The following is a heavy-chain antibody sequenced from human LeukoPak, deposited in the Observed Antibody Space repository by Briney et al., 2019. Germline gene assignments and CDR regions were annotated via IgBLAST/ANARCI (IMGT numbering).Heavy chain of an antibody. CDR1: GFTFSSYG. V-gene: IGHV3-30*02. CDR3: AKDRRGSGSYFDY. D-gene: IGHD3-10*01. CDR2: IRYDGSNK. Sequence: GGSLRLSCAASGFTFSSYGMHWVRQAPGKELEWVAFIRYDGSNKYYADSVKGRFTISKDNSKNTLYLQMNSLRAEDTAVYYCAKDRRGSGSYFDYWGQGTLVTVSS. J-gene: IGHJ4*02.